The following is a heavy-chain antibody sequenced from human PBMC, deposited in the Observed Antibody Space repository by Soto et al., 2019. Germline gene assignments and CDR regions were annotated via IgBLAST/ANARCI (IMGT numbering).Heavy chain of an antibody. Sequence: ASVKVSCKASGYTFTNFGVAWVRRAPGQGLEWMGWISAYTDTPNYAQKFQGRVTMTIDTSTSTAYMELRSLRSDDTAVYYCARDMETSGLGVYATKYYYYYGMDVWG. CDR1: GYTFTNFG. J-gene: IGHJ6*02. CDR3: ARDMETSGLGVYATKYYYYYGMDV. V-gene: IGHV1-18*01. D-gene: IGHD2-8*02. CDR2: ISAYTDTP.